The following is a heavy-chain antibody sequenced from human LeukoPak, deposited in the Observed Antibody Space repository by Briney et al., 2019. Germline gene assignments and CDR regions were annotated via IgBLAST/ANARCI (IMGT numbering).Heavy chain of an antibody. CDR2: TYYRSRWYY. V-gene: IGHV6-1*01. J-gene: IGHJ6*02. CDR3: AREVDSHGTLFYYGMDV. CDR1: GDSVSSNSAA. D-gene: IGHD6-13*01. Sequence: SQTLSLTCAISGDSVSSNSAAWNWIRQSPSRGLEWLGRTYYRSRWYYDYAESVKSRITINPDTSKNQFSPQLRSVSPEDTAVYYCAREVDSHGTLFYYGMDVWGQGTTVTVSS.